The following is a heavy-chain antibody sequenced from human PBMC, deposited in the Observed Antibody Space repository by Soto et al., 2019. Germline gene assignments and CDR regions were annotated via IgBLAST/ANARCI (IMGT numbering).Heavy chain of an antibody. CDR2: IYYSGST. CDR3: ARGGSGASRPVGGGWFDP. D-gene: IGHD2-15*01. CDR1: GGSISSGGYY. Sequence: QVQLQESGPGLVKPSQTLSLTCTVSGGSISSGGYYWSWIRQHPGKGLEWIGYIYYSGSTYYNPSLKSRVTISVDTSKNQFPLKLSSVTAADTAVYYCARGGSGASRPVGGGWFDPWGQGTLVTVSS. J-gene: IGHJ5*02. V-gene: IGHV4-31*03.